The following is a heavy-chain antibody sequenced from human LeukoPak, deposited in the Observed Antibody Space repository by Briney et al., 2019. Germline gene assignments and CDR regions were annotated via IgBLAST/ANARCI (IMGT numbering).Heavy chain of an antibody. V-gene: IGHV4-39*01. D-gene: IGHD5-12*01. CDR3: ARSCRILDIVATIRARLGGNGFDI. CDR1: GGSINSYY. Sequence: PSETLSLTCTVSGGSINSYYWSWIRQPPGKGLEWIGSIYYSGSTYYNPSLKSRVTISVDTSKNQFSLKLSSVTAADTAVYYCARSCRILDIVATIRARLGGNGFDIWGQGTMVTVSS. CDR2: IYYSGST. J-gene: IGHJ3*02.